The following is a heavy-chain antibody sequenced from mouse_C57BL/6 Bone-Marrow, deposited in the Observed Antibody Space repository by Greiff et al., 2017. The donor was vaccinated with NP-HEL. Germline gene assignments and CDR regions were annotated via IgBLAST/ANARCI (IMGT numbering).Heavy chain of an antibody. CDR3: AREHYFGSMFAY. Sequence: QVQLQQSGPELVKPGASVKLSCKASGYTFTSYDIYWVQQRPGQGLEWIGWIYPRDGSTKYNETLKGKATLTVDTSCSTAYMEINRLTSEDSAVLFCAREHYFGSMFAYWGRGTRVTVSA. CDR2: IYPRDGST. J-gene: IGHJ3*01. CDR1: GYTFTSYD. V-gene: IGHV1-85*01. D-gene: IGHD1-1*01.